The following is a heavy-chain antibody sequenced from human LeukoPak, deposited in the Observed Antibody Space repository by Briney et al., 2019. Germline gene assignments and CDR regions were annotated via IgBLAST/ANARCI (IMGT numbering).Heavy chain of an antibody. Sequence: GGSLRLSCAASGFTFSSYGMSWVRQAPGKGLEWVSAISGSGGSTYYADSVKGRFTISRDNSKNSLDLQMNSLRAEDTAVYYCARGLGIDYWGQGTLVTVSS. J-gene: IGHJ4*02. V-gene: IGHV3-23*01. CDR3: ARGLGIDY. D-gene: IGHD3-16*01. CDR1: GFTFSSYG. CDR2: ISGSGGST.